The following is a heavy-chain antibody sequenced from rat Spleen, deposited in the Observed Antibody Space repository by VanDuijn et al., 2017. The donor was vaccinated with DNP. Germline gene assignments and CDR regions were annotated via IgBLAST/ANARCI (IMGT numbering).Heavy chain of an antibody. D-gene: IGHD1-4*01. V-gene: IGHV1-43*01. J-gene: IGHJ4*01. CDR1: GYTFTTYY. CDR2: INTGSGGT. CDR3: ARRRSGAMDA. Sequence: QVQLQQSGAELAKPGSSVKISCKASGYTFTTYYISWIKQTTGQDREYIGYINTGSGGTNYNEKFKGKATLTVDKSSSTAFMQLSSLTPDDSAVYYCARRRSGAMDAWGQGTSVTVSS.